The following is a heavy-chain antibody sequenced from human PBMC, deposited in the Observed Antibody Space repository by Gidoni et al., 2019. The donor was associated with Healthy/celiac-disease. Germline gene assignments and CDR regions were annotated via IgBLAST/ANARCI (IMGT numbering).Heavy chain of an antibody. V-gene: IGHV1-69*01. CDR2: IIPIFGTA. CDR3: ARDPLRRVTTVTTQYYYYYYGMDV. Sequence: QVQLVQSGAEVKKPGSSVKVSCKASGGTFSSYAISWVRQAPGQGLEWMGGIIPIFGTANYAQKFQGRVTITADESTSTAYMELSSLRSEDTAVYYCARDPLRRVTTVTTQYYYYYYGMDVWGQGTTVTVSS. D-gene: IGHD4-4*01. J-gene: IGHJ6*02. CDR1: GGTFSSYA.